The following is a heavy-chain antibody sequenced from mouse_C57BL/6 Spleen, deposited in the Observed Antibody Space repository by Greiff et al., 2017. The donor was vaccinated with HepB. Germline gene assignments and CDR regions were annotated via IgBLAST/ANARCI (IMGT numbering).Heavy chain of an antibody. CDR2: IDPSDSYT. J-gene: IGHJ2*01. CDR1: GYTFTSYW. V-gene: IGHV1-69*01. D-gene: IGHD4-1*01. CDR3: ARETGTIFDY. Sequence: VQLQQPGAELVMPGASVKLSCKASGYTFTSYWMHWVKQRPGQGLEWIGEIDPSDSYTNYNQKFKGKSTLTVDKSSSTAYMQLSSLTSEDSAVYYCARETGTIFDYWGQGTTLTVSS.